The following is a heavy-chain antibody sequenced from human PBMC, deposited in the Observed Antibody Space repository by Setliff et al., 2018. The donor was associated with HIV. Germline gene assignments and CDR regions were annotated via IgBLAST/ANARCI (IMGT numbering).Heavy chain of an antibody. J-gene: IGHJ6*03. CDR1: GGSISSGGYY. CDR2: IYYSGST. Sequence: SETLSLTCTVSGGSISSGGYYWSWIRQPPGKGLEWIGYIYYSGSTNYNPSLESRVTISIDTSKNQFSLKLSSVTAADTAVYYCARQHYYDSSGRNLMDVWGKGTTVTVSS. V-gene: IGHV4-61*08. CDR3: ARQHYYDSSGRNLMDV. D-gene: IGHD3-22*01.